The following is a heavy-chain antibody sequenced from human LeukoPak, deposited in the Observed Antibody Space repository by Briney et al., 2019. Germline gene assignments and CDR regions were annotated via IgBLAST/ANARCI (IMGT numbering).Heavy chain of an antibody. Sequence: PGGSLRLSCAASGFTFSSYNLNWVRQAPGKGLEWVSSISSSGNYIYYADSVKGRFTISRDNGENSLYLQMNSLRAEDTAVYYCARDKSAYDSSGYVWGQGTLVTISS. J-gene: IGHJ4*02. D-gene: IGHD3-22*01. CDR3: ARDKSAYDSSGYV. V-gene: IGHV3-21*01. CDR2: ISSSGNYI. CDR1: GFTFSSYN.